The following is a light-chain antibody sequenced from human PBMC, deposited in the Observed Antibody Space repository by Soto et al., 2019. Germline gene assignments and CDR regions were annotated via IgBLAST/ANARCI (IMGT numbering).Light chain of an antibody. Sequence: QSVLTQPPSVSGAPGQRVTISCTGSSSNIGAGYDVHWYQQLPGTAPKLLSYGNNNRPSGVPDRFSGSKSGTSASLAITGLQAADEADYYCQSYDSSLSGSVFGGGTKLTVL. CDR3: QSYDSSLSGSV. V-gene: IGLV1-40*01. CDR1: SSNIGAGYD. CDR2: GNN. J-gene: IGLJ3*02.